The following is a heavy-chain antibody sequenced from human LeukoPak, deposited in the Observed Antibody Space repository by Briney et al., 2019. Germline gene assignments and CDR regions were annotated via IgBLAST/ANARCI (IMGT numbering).Heavy chain of an antibody. Sequence: SETLSLTCTVSGYSISSGYYWGWIRQPPGKGLEWIGSIYHSGSTYYNPSLKSRVTISVDTSKNQFSLKLCSVTAADTAVYYCARKNVVVVAATLLNYFDYWGQGTLVTVSS. V-gene: IGHV4-38-2*02. D-gene: IGHD2-15*01. CDR2: IYHSGST. CDR3: ARKNVVVVAATLLNYFDY. J-gene: IGHJ4*02. CDR1: GYSISSGYY.